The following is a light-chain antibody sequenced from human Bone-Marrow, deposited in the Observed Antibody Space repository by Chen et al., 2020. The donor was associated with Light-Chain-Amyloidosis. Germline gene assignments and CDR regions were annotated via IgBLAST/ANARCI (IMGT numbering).Light chain of an antibody. CDR1: QSLLYSNGYTY. CDR3: MQALQTPRT. CDR2: LVS. V-gene: IGKV2-28*01. J-gene: IGKJ2*01. Sequence: DIVMTQSPLSLPVTPGEPASISCRSSQSLLYSNGYTYLDWYLQKPGQSPQLLIYLVSNRASGVPDRFSGSGSGTHFTLEISRVEAEDVGVYYCMQALQTPRTFGPGTKLEIK.